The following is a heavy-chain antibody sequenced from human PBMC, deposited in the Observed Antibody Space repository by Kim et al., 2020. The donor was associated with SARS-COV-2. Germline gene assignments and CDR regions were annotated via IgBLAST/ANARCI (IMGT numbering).Heavy chain of an antibody. CDR2: INAGNGNT. Sequence: ASVKVSCKASGYTFTSYAMHWVRQAPGQRLEWMGWINAGNGNTKYSQKFQGRVTITRDTSASTAYMELSSLRSEDTAVYYCASAWFGGMPFDYWGQGTLVTVSS. CDR1: GYTFTSYA. J-gene: IGHJ4*02. V-gene: IGHV1-3*01. CDR3: ASAWFGGMPFDY. D-gene: IGHD3-10*01.